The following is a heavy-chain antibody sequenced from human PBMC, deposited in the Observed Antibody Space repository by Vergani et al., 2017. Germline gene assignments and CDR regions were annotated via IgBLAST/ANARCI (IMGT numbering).Heavy chain of an antibody. CDR2: IFPSGHS. CDR3: ARASLRALVGYYYYMEV. D-gene: IGHD3-16*02. Sequence: QLQLQESGSGLVKPSQTLSLTCAVSGDSITNGGFSLNWIRQPPGKGPEWIGYIFPSGHSDYNPALKNRVTISLDKSKNQFSLWVNSVTAADTAVYFCARASLRALVGYYYYMEVWGKGKTVVVSS. V-gene: IGHV4-30-2*01. J-gene: IGHJ6*03. CDR1: GDSITNGGFS.